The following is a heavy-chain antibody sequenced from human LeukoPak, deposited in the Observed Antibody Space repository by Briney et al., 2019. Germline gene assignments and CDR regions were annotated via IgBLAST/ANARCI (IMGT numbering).Heavy chain of an antibody. CDR1: GFTFSNAW. V-gene: IGHV3-15*01. Sequence: GGSLRLSCAASGFTFSNAWMSWVRQAPGKGLEWVGRIKSKTDGGTTDYAAPVKGRFTISRDDSKNTLYLQMNSLKTEDTAVYYCTLYCSGGSCYDGMDVWGQGTTVTVSS. CDR2: IKSKTDGGTT. D-gene: IGHD2-15*01. J-gene: IGHJ6*02. CDR3: TLYCSGGSCYDGMDV.